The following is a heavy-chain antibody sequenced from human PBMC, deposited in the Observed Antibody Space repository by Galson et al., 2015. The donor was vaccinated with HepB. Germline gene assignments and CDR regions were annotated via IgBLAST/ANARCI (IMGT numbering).Heavy chain of an antibody. CDR3: AKDLPSHKARLGELSPVGDY. D-gene: IGHD3-16*02. Sequence: SLRLSCAASGFTFSSYAMSWVRQAPGKGLEWVSAISGSGGSTYYADSVKGRFTISRDNSKNTLYLQMNSLRAEDTAVYYCAKDLPSHKARLGELSPVGDYWGQGTLVTVSS. CDR1: GFTFSSYA. J-gene: IGHJ4*02. CDR2: ISGSGGST. V-gene: IGHV3-23*01.